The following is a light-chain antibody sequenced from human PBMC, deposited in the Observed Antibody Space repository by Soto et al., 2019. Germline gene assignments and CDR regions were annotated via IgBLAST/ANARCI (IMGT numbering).Light chain of an antibody. J-gene: IGKJ1*01. Sequence: EVVMTQNKATLSVSPGEGATLSCRASQSVTSNYLAWYQQKPGKAPRLLIHGISNRATGVPDRFSGSGSGTDFTLTISRLEPEDFAVYYCQQYTAWPLTFGQGTIVDI. V-gene: IGKV3-20*01. CDR3: QQYTAWPLT. CDR1: QSVTSNY. CDR2: GIS.